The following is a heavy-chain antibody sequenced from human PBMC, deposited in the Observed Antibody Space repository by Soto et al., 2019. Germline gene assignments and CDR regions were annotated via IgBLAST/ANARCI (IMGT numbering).Heavy chain of an antibody. J-gene: IGHJ6*03. Sequence: GESMKISCKGSGYSFTSYWIGWVRQMPGKGLEWMGIIYPGDSDTRYSPSFQGQVTISADKSISTAYLQWSSLKASDTAMYYCARQSTIFGVVTYYYYYYMDVRGKGTTVTVSS. CDR3: ARQSTIFGVVTYYYYYYMDV. CDR1: GYSFTSYW. D-gene: IGHD3-3*01. CDR2: IYPGDSDT. V-gene: IGHV5-51*01.